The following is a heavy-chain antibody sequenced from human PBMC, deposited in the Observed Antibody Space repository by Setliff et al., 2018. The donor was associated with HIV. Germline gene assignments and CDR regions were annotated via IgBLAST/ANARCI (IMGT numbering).Heavy chain of an antibody. CDR1: GGSINSGGFY. V-gene: IGHV4-31*03. D-gene: IGHD1-26*01. CDR2: MYYSGST. J-gene: IGHJ4*02. Sequence: SETLSLTCTVSGGSINSGGFYWSWIRQHPENGLEWMGSMYYSGSTYYNPSFKSRLTISVDASKNQFSLKLNSVTAADTAVYYCARDYRGVGATGFDRWGQGTLVTVSS. CDR3: ARDYRGVGATGFDR.